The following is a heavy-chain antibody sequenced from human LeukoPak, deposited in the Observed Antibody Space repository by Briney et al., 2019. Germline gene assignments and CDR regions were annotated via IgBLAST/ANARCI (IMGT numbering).Heavy chain of an antibody. D-gene: IGHD5-12*01. CDR3: ARGGLIDY. Sequence: GGFLRLSCGASGFTFSSYWMSWVRQAPGKGLEWVANIKEDGSDKYYVDSVKGRFTISRDNAKNTLYLQMNSLRDEDTAVYYCARGGLIDYWGQGTLVTVSS. CDR1: GFTFSSYW. V-gene: IGHV3-7*01. J-gene: IGHJ4*02. CDR2: IKEDGSDK.